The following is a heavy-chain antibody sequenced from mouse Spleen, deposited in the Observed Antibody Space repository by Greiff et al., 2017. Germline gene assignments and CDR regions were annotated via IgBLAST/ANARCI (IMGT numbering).Heavy chain of an antibody. Sequence: VQLQESGAELVRPGASVTLSCKASGYTFTDYEMHWVKQTPVHGLEWIGAIDPETGGTAYNQKFKGKAILTADKSSSTAYMELRSLTSEDSAVYYCTRWGDYEDYWGQGTTLTVSS. CDR1: GYTFTDYE. J-gene: IGHJ2*01. CDR2: IDPETGGT. CDR3: TRWGDYEDY. D-gene: IGHD2-4*01. V-gene: IGHV1-15*01.